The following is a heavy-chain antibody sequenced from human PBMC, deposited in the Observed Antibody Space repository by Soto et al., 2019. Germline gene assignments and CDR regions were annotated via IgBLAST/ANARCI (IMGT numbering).Heavy chain of an antibody. CDR3: ARQAGAPRSSGWYPHFDY. V-gene: IGHV4-39*01. J-gene: IGHJ4*02. Sequence: PSETLSLTCTVSGGSISSSSYYWGWIRQPPGKGLEWIGSIYYSGSTYYNPSLKSRVTISVDTSKNQFSLKLSSVTAADTAVYYCARQAGAPRSSGWYPHFDYWGQGTLVTVSS. D-gene: IGHD6-19*01. CDR2: IYYSGST. CDR1: GGSISSSSYY.